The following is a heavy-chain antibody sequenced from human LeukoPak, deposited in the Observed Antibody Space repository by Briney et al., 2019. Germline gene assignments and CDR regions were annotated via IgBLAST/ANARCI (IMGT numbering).Heavy chain of an antibody. V-gene: IGHV1-18*01. J-gene: IGHJ3*02. Sequence: ASVKVSCKASSYTFTRYGISWVRQAPGQGLEWMGWISGSNGNTNYAQKFQGRVSMTADTSTSTAYMEVRRLRFDDTALYYCARERGRLTMVRGGYDAFDIWGQGTMVTVSS. CDR3: ARERGRLTMVRGGYDAFDI. CDR2: ISGSNGNT. CDR1: SYTFTRYG. D-gene: IGHD3-10*01.